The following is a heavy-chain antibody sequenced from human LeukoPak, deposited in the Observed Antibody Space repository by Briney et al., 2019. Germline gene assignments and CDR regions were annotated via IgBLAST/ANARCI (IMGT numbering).Heavy chain of an antibody. CDR1: GFTFSSYA. CDR2: FTGGSGST. V-gene: IGHV3-23*01. Sequence: TGGSLRLSCAASGFTFSSYAMSWVRQGPGKGLEWVSAFTGGSGSTYYADSVKGRFTISRDNSKSTLYLQMNSLRAEDTAVYYCAKSMTTVTTASDYWGQGTLVTVSS. D-gene: IGHD4-17*01. CDR3: AKSMTTVTTASDY. J-gene: IGHJ4*02.